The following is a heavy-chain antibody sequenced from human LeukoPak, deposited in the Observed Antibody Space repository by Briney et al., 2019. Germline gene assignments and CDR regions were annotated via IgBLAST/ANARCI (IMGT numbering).Heavy chain of an antibody. Sequence: GASVRVSCKASGYTFTGYYMHWVRQAPGQGLEWMGWINPNSGGTNYAQKFQGRVTMTRDTPISTAYMELSRLRSDDTAVYYCARDLVVVPAAKYYYYYGMDVWGQGTTVTVSS. V-gene: IGHV1-2*02. J-gene: IGHJ6*02. CDR3: ARDLVVVPAAKYYYYYGMDV. CDR2: INPNSGGT. CDR1: GYTFTGYY. D-gene: IGHD2-2*01.